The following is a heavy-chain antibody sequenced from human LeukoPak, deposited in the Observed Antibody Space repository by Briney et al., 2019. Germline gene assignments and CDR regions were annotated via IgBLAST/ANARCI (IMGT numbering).Heavy chain of an antibody. D-gene: IGHD6-13*01. Sequence: PGGSLRLSCTASGFPFSGYAMQWVRQAPGRGPEWVAVILYDGTNKNYADSVKGRFTISRDNSENTLYLQMNSLRAEDTAVYYCARNLTTSWYSVDYWGQGTLVTVSS. CDR1: GFPFSGYA. CDR3: ARNLTTSWYSVDY. V-gene: IGHV3-30-3*01. J-gene: IGHJ4*02. CDR2: ILYDGTNK.